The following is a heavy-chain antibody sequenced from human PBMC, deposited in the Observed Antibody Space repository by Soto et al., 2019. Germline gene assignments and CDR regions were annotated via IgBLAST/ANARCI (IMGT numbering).Heavy chain of an antibody. D-gene: IGHD2-8*01. CDR1: GGTFTSYA. V-gene: IGHV1-69*01. J-gene: IGHJ4*02. CDR3: ARDLPNQGFDF. CDR2: IIPTFDAP. Sequence: QVQLVQSGSEVKKPGSSVKVSCKASGGTFTSYAISWVLQAPGQGLEWMGGIIPTFDAPKYAQRFQGRLTITADEFTTTAYMELSSLTSEDTAVYYCARDLPNQGFDFWGQGTLITVSS.